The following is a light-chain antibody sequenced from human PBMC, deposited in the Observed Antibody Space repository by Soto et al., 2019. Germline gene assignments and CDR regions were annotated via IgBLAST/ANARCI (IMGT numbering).Light chain of an antibody. J-gene: IGKJ1*01. CDR3: QQYNNWPPWT. CDR1: QSVSSY. CDR2: DAS. Sequence: EIVLTQSPGTLSLSPGERATLSCRASQSVSSYLAWYQQKPGQAPRLLIYDASNRATGIPARFSGSGSGTDFTLTISSLQSEDFAVYYCQQYNNWPPWTFGQGTKVDI. V-gene: IGKV3-11*01.